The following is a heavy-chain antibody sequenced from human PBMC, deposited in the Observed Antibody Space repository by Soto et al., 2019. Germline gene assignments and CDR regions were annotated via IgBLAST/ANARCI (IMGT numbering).Heavy chain of an antibody. V-gene: IGHV1-18*01. CDR1: GYTCTGYG. D-gene: IGHD7-27*01. CDR3: ARGGTGAADF. Sequence: QAQLVQSGAEVKEPGASVKVSCKASGYTCTGYGITWVRQAPGQGLEWMGWASPWSANTNYAPKFQGRVTMTTDTYTKMAYMELRSLRSDDTAVYYCARGGTGAADFWGQGTMVTVSS. J-gene: IGHJ4*02. CDR2: ASPWSANT.